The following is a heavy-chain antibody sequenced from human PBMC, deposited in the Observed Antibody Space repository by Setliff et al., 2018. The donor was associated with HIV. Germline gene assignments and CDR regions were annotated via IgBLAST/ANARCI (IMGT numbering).Heavy chain of an antibody. CDR1: GFTFSTYG. Sequence: PGGSLRLSCAASGFTFSTYGMHWVRQAPGMGLEWVAFIRYDGNNENYADSVKGLFTISRDNSKNTLYLQMNSLRAEDTAVYYCGKDRYDNYVWGSYHGPDFWGQGTLVTVSS. D-gene: IGHD3-16*01. CDR3: GKDRYDNYVWGSYHGPDF. V-gene: IGHV3-30*02. CDR2: IRYDGNNE. J-gene: IGHJ4*02.